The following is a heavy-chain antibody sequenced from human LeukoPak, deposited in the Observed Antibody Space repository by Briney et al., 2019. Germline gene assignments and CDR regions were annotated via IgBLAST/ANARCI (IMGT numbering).Heavy chain of an antibody. CDR3: ARGYCSGGSCYSVENWFDP. V-gene: IGHV1-2*06. Sequence: GASVKVSCKTSGYSFTNYDINWLRQAPGQGPEWMGRINPNSGGTNYAQKFQGRVIMTRDTSISTAYMELSRLRSDDTAVYYCARGYCSGGSCYSVENWFDPWGQGTLVTVSS. J-gene: IGHJ5*02. D-gene: IGHD2-15*01. CDR1: GYSFTNYD. CDR2: INPNSGGT.